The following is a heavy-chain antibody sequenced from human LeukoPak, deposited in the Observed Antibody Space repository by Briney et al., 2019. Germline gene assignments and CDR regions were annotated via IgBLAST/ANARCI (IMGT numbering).Heavy chain of an antibody. CDR2: INPNSGGT. V-gene: IGHV1-2*02. D-gene: IGHD1-20*01. Sequence: ASVKVSCKASGYTFTGYYMHWVRQAPGQGLEWMGWINPNSGGTNYAQKFQGRVTMTRDTSISTAYMELSRLRSDDTAVYYCARGSGITGTLNWFDPWGQGTLVTVSS. CDR1: GYTFTGYY. CDR3: ARGSGITGTLNWFDP. J-gene: IGHJ5*02.